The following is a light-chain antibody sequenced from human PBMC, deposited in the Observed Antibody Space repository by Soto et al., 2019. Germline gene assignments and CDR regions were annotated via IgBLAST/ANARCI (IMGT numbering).Light chain of an antibody. V-gene: IGLV1-47*01. CDR3: AAWDDSLSGLWV. Sequence: QSVLTQPPSASGTPGQRVTISCSGSSSNIGSNYVYWYQQLPGTAPKLLIYRNNQRPSGVPDRFSGSKSGTSASLATSGLRSEDEADYYCAAWDDSLSGLWVFGGGTQLTVL. CDR1: SSNIGSNY. CDR2: RNN. J-gene: IGLJ3*02.